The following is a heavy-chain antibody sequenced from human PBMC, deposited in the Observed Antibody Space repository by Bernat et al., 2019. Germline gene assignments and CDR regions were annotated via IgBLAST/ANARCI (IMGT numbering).Heavy chain of an antibody. J-gene: IGHJ4*02. CDR2: VNGDGSST. D-gene: IGHD6-6*01. CDR3: AKAEYSTSSRHFDY. V-gene: IGHV3-74*01. Sequence: EVQLVESGGGLVQPGGSLRLSCAASGLTFSSFWMHWVRQAPGKGLVWVSRVNGDGSSTSYADSVKGRFTISRDNAKNTLYLQMNSLRAEDTAVYYCAKAEYSTSSRHFDYWGQGTLFPVSS. CDR1: GLTFSSFW.